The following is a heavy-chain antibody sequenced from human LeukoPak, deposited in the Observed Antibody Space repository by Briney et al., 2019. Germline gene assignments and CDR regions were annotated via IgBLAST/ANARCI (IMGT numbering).Heavy chain of an antibody. V-gene: IGHV3-30*02. J-gene: IGHJ6*03. D-gene: IGHD4-17*01. CDR3: AKIPYGDYVLDYYYYMDV. Sequence: GSLRLSCAASGFTFRSHAMHWVRQAPGKGLEWVAFIRYDGSKQFYADSVKGRFTISRDNSKNTLYLQMYSLRAEDTAVYYCAKIPYGDYVLDYYYYMDVWGKGTTVTISS. CDR2: IRYDGSKQ. CDR1: GFTFRSHA.